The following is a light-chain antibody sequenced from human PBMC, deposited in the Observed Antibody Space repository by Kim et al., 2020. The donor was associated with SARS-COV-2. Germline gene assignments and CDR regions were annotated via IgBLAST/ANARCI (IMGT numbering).Light chain of an antibody. CDR3: QRFGSSPPYT. CDR1: QSVGSRY. Sequence: PGGRATHFRSARQSVGSRYLAGYQHRRGQPPRLLIYVASTRASAFPERFSGSGSAPDFTLTISRLEPEDFAVYYCQRFGSSPPYTCGQGTKLEI. V-gene: IGKV3-20*01. J-gene: IGKJ2*01. CDR2: VAS.